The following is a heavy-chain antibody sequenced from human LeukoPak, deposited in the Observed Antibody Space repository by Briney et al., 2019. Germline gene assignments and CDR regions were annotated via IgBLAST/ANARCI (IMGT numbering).Heavy chain of an antibody. V-gene: IGHV1-24*01. Sequence: ASVKVSCKASGGTFSSYAISWVRQAPGKGLEWMGGFDPEDGETIYAQKFQGRVTMTEDTSTDTAYMELSSLRSEDTAVYYCATEEYSSSSFDYWGQGTLVTVSS. J-gene: IGHJ4*02. CDR2: FDPEDGET. D-gene: IGHD6-6*01. CDR1: GGTFSSYA. CDR3: ATEEYSSSSFDY.